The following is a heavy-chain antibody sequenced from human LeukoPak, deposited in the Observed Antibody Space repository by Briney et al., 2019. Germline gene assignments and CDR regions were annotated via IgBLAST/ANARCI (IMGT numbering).Heavy chain of an antibody. D-gene: IGHD5-24*01. Sequence: SETLSLTCTVSGGSISSYYWSWMRQPPGKGLEWIGYIYYSGSSYYNPSLRSRVTISVDTSKNHFSLKLSSVTAADTAVYYCARNRDDYNSFDYWGQGTLVTVSS. CDR3: ARNRDDYNSFDY. V-gene: IGHV4-59*12. CDR1: GGSISSYY. CDR2: IYYSGSS. J-gene: IGHJ4*02.